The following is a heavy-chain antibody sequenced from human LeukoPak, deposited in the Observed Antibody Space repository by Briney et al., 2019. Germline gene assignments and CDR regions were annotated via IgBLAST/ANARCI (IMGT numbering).Heavy chain of an antibody. CDR1: GYTLTSYG. J-gene: IGHJ4*02. Sequence: ASVKVSCKASGYTLTSYGFSWVRQAPGQGLEWMGWISGYNGNTNYAQNLQGRVTMTIDTSTSTAYMELSSLRSDDTAVYYCARDPAFRGAQMEYWGEGTLVTVSS. CDR2: ISGYNGNT. CDR3: ARDPAFRGAQMEY. V-gene: IGHV1-18*01. D-gene: IGHD3-10*01.